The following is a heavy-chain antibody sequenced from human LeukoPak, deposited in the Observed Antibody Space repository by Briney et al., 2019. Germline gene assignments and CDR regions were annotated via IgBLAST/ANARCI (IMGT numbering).Heavy chain of an antibody. CDR1: GGSFSRYY. J-gene: IGHJ4*02. CDR3: ARGLMATISSLLDY. V-gene: IGHV4-34*01. D-gene: IGHD5-24*01. Sequence: PSETLSLTCAVYGGSFSRYYWSWIRQPPGKGLEWIGEINHSGSTNYNPSLKSRVTISVDTSKSQFSLKLSSVTAADTAVYYCARGLMATISSLLDYWGQGTLVTVSS. CDR2: INHSGST.